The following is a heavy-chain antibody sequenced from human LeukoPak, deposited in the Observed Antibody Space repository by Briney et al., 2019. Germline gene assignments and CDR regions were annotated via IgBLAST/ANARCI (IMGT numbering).Heavy chain of an antibody. J-gene: IGHJ4*02. CDR2: ISYDGSNK. CDR1: GFTLSSYA. V-gene: IGHV3-30*04. Sequence: GRSLRLSCAASGFTLSSYAMHWVRQAPGKGLEWVAVISYDGSNKYYADSVKGRFTISRDNSKNTLYLQMNSLRAEDTAVYYCASIDYSTSYWGQGTLVTVSS. CDR3: ASIDYSTSY. D-gene: IGHD4-11*01.